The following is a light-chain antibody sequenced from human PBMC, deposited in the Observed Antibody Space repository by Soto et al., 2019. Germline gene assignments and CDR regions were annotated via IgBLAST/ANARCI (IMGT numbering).Light chain of an antibody. V-gene: IGKV1-5*03. CDR2: KAS. J-gene: IGKJ2*01. CDR1: QSVANW. CDR3: QQYNSLLYS. Sequence: DIQMTQSPSTLSASVGDRVTITCRASQSVANWLAWYQQKPGKAPKLLIYKASTSYSGVPSRFTASGSGTDFTLTISSLQPEDFATYYCQQYNSLLYSFGQGTKVEIK.